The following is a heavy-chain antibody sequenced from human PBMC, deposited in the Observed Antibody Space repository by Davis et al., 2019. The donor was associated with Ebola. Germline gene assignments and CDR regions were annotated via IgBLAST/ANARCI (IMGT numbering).Heavy chain of an antibody. CDR3: ARNSSRIYAFDI. D-gene: IGHD6-13*01. CDR2: IKQDGSEK. CDR1: GFTFRSYW. J-gene: IGHJ3*02. Sequence: GESLKISCAASGFTFRSYWMSWVRQAPGKGLEWVANIKQDGSEKYYVDSVKGRFTISRDNAKNSLYLQMNSLRAEDTAVYYCARNSSRIYAFDIWGQGTMVTVSS. V-gene: IGHV3-7*01.